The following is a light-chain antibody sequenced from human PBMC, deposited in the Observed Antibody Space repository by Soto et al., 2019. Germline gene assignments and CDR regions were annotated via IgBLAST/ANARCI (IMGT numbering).Light chain of an antibody. CDR1: QSVDIH. V-gene: IGKV3-11*01. Sequence: ETVLTQSPATLSLSPGERATLSCRASQSVDIHLARFQQKPGQAPRLLIYEASNRATGVPARFSGSGSGTDFTLTISSLQPEDFAVYYCQQRRNWPPLTFGGGTKVEIK. J-gene: IGKJ4*01. CDR2: EAS. CDR3: QQRRNWPPLT.